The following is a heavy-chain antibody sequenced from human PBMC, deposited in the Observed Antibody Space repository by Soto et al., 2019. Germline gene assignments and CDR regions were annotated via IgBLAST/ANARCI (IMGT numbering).Heavy chain of an antibody. Sequence: SVKVSCKASGDTFSSYAISWVRQAPGQGLEWMGGIIPIFGTANYAQKFQGRVTITADESTSTAYMELSSLRSEDTAVYYCARGWQQQLVQYYYYGMDVWGQGTTVTVSS. J-gene: IGHJ6*02. CDR2: IIPIFGTA. D-gene: IGHD6-13*01. V-gene: IGHV1-69*13. CDR1: GDTFSSYA. CDR3: ARGWQQQLVQYYYYGMDV.